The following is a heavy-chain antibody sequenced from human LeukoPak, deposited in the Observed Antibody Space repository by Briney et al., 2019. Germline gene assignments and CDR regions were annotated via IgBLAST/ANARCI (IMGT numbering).Heavy chain of an antibody. D-gene: IGHD6-19*01. CDR2: IIHIFGTA. J-gene: IGHJ2*01. V-gene: IGHV1-69*05. Sequence: SVKVSCKASGGTFSSYAIRWVRQAPGQGLEWMAGIIHIFGTANYAQKFQGRVTIITDESTSTAYMELSSLRSEDTAVYYCARSVAAFYWYFDLWGRGTLVTVSS. CDR3: ARSVAAFYWYFDL. CDR1: GGTFSSYA.